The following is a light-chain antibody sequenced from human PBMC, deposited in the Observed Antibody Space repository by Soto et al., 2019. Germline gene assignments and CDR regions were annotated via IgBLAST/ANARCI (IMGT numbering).Light chain of an antibody. CDR2: GAS. CDR3: QQYGSSPLT. J-gene: IGKJ1*01. CDR1: QSVSSSY. V-gene: IGKV3-20*01. Sequence: EIVLTQSPGTLSLSPGERATLSCRASQSVSSSYLAWYQQKPGQAPRLLIYGASSRATGIPDRFSGSGSGTDFTLTISRLEPEYFAVYYCQQYGSSPLTFGQGTKVKIK.